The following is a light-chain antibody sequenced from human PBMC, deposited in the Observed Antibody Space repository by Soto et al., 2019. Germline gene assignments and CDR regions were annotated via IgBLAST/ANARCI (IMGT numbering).Light chain of an antibody. Sequence: QSVLTQPPSVSAASGQMVTISCSGSSSSIGSNYASWYQQLPGTAPKLLIYENNKRPSGIPDRFSGSKSGTSATLGIAGLQTGDEADYYCGTWDSSLSVYVLGTGTKVTV. CDR1: SSSIGSNY. J-gene: IGLJ1*01. V-gene: IGLV1-51*01. CDR2: ENN. CDR3: GTWDSSLSVYV.